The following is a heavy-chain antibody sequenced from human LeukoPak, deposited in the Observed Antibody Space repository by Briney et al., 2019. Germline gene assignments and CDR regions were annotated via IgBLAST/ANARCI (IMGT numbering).Heavy chain of an antibody. CDR3: ARGGDGMSHSSGYYQVPYYYYCYMDV. D-gene: IGHD3-22*01. J-gene: IGHJ6*03. CDR2: IYTSGST. Sequence: SETLSLTCTVSGGSISSYYWSWIRQPAGKGLEWIGRIYTSGSTNYNPSVKSRVTMSVDTSKNQFSLKLSSVTAADTAVYYCARGGDGMSHSSGYYQVPYYYYCYMDVWGKGTTVTVSS. V-gene: IGHV4-4*07. CDR1: GGSISSYY.